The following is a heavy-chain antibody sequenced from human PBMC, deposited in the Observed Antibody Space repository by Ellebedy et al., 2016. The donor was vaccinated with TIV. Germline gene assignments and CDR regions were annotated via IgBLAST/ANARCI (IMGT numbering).Heavy chain of an antibody. CDR2: ISAYDDDI. Sequence: AASVKVSCKASGYTFTSYGISWVRQAPGQGLEWMAWISAYDDDINFAPKFQDRVTMTTETSTNTAYLEVRSLTYADTAVYYCARVQNSYGPLNDFWGQGTLVTVSS. CDR3: ARVQNSYGPLNDF. V-gene: IGHV1-18*04. J-gene: IGHJ4*02. CDR1: GYTFTSYG. D-gene: IGHD5-18*01.